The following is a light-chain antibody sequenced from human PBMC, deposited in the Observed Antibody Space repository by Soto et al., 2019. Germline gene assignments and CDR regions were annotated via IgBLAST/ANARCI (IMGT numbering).Light chain of an antibody. CDR2: GNS. CDR1: SSNIGAGYD. CDR3: YSSASILSGFKV. J-gene: IGLJ2*01. V-gene: IGLV1-40*01. Sequence: QSVLTQPPSVSGAPVQRVTISCTGSSSNIGAGYDVHWYQQLPGPAPKLLIYGNSNRPSGVPDRFSGSKSGTSASLAITGPQAEDEADYYCYSSASILSGFKVFGGGTKLTVL.